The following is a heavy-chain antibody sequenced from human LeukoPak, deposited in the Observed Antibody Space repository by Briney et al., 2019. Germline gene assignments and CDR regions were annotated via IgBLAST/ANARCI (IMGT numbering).Heavy chain of an antibody. J-gene: IGHJ4*02. D-gene: IGHD6-19*01. Sequence: RASVKVSCKASGYTFTGYYMHWVRQAPGQGLEWMGWINPNSGGTNYAQKFQGRVTMTRDTSISTAYMELSRLRSDDTAVYYCARGLYSSGWYVSYWGQGTLVTVSS. CDR1: GYTFTGYY. CDR2: INPNSGGT. V-gene: IGHV1-2*02. CDR3: ARGLYSSGWYVSY.